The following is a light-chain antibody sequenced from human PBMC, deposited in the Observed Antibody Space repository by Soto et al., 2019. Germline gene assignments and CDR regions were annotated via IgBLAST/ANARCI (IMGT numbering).Light chain of an antibody. CDR2: DVS. CDR3: QQYDSYSWT. Sequence: DIQMTQSPSTLSASVGYRVTITCRASQSISSWLAWYQQKPGKAPKLLIYDVSSLESGVPSRFSGSGSGTEFILNISSLQPDDFATYYCQQYDSYSWTFDQGTKVDIK. CDR1: QSISSW. J-gene: IGKJ1*01. V-gene: IGKV1-5*01.